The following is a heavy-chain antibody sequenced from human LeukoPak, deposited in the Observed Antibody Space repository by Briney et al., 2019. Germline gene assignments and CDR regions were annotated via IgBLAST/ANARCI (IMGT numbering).Heavy chain of an antibody. CDR2: ISSSSSYI. Sequence: GGSLRLSCAASGFTLSNAWMNWVRQAPSKGLEWVSSISSSSSYIYYADSVKGRFTISRDNAKNSLYLQMNSLRTEDTAVYFCARVMNDYGDYVFDYWGQGTLVTVSS. CDR3: ARVMNDYGDYVFDY. V-gene: IGHV3-21*01. D-gene: IGHD4-17*01. J-gene: IGHJ4*02. CDR1: GFTLSNAW.